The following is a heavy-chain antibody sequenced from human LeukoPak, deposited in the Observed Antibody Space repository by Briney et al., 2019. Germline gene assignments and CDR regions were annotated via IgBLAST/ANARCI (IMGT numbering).Heavy chain of an antibody. V-gene: IGHV4-30-4*08. CDR3: ARPYYYDSRIDP. CDR1: GGSISSGGYY. D-gene: IGHD3-22*01. CDR2: IYYSGST. J-gene: IGHJ5*02. Sequence: SQTLSLTCTVSGGSISSGGYYWSWIRQHPGKGLEWIGYIYYSGSTHYNPSLKSRVTISADTSKNQLSLKLSSVTAADTAVYYCARPYYYDSRIDPWGQGILVTVSS.